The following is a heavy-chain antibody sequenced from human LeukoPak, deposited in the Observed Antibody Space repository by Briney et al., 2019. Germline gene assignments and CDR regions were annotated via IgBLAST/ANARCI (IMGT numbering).Heavy chain of an antibody. CDR1: GFRFSSYA. CDR3: ARSDPASLTYFDY. Sequence: GGSLRLSCAASGFRFSSYAMSWVRQAPGKGLEWVSAISGSGVSTYYADSLKGRFTISRDNSKNTLYLQMNSLRAEDTAVYYCARSDPASLTYFDYWGQGTLVTVSS. V-gene: IGHV3-23*01. J-gene: IGHJ4*02. CDR2: ISGSGVST.